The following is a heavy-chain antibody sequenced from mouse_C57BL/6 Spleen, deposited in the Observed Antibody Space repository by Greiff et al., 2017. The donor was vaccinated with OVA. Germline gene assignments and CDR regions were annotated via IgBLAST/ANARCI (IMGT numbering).Heavy chain of an antibody. CDR3: ARYDYDYAWFAY. CDR2: INPSNGGT. Sequence: VQLQQPGTELVKPGASVKLSCKASGYTFTSYWMHWVKQRPGQGLEWIGNINPSNGGTNYNEKFKSKATLTVDKSSSTAYMQLSSLTLEDSAVYYCARYDYDYAWFAYWGQGTLVTVSA. V-gene: IGHV1-53*01. J-gene: IGHJ3*01. CDR1: GYTFTSYW. D-gene: IGHD2-4*01.